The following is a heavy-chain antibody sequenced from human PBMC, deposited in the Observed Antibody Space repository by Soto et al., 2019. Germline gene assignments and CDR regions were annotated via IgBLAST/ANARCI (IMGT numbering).Heavy chain of an antibody. CDR2: IWYDGSNK. J-gene: IGHJ6*02. D-gene: IGHD6-13*01. Sequence: GGSLRLSCAASGFTFSSYGMHWVRQAPGKGLEWVAVIWYDGSNKYYADSVKGRFTISRDNSKNTLYLQMNSLRAEDTAVYYCAREVKLVYYYYGMDVWGQGTTVTVSS. CDR3: AREVKLVYYYYGMDV. V-gene: IGHV3-33*01. CDR1: GFTFSSYG.